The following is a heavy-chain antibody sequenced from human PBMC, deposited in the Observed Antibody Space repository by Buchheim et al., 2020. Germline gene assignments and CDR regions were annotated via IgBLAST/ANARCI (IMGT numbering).Heavy chain of an antibody. V-gene: IGHV4-34*01. Sequence: QVQLQQWGAGLLKPSETLSLTCAVYGGSFSGYYWSWIRQPPGKGLEWIGEINHSGSTNYNPSLKSRVTISVDTSKTQFSLKLSSVTAADTAVYYCARGGLRYFDWLFTPRAFDYWGQGTL. J-gene: IGHJ4*02. D-gene: IGHD3-9*01. CDR3: ARGGLRYFDWLFTPRAFDY. CDR2: INHSGST. CDR1: GGSFSGYY.